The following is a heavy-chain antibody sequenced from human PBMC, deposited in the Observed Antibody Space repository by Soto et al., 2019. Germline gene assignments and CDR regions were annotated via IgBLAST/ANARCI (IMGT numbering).Heavy chain of an antibody. J-gene: IGHJ6*02. CDR3: ATPPPDTAMVSPYYYYGMDV. Sequence: ASVKVSCKASGFTFTSSAVQWVRQARGQRLEWIGWIVVGSGNTNYAQKFQERVTITRDMSTSTAYMELSSLRSEDTAVYYCATPPPDTAMVSPYYYYGMDVWGQGTTVTVSS. D-gene: IGHD5-18*01. CDR1: GFTFTSSA. V-gene: IGHV1-58*01. CDR2: IVVGSGNT.